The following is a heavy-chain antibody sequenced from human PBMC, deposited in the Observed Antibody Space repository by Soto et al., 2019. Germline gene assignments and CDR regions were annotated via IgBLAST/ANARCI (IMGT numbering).Heavy chain of an antibody. CDR1: GDSISTDY. CDR3: AKNWNWGSLVH. D-gene: IGHD7-27*01. CDR2: IYYGGST. Sequence: SETLSLTCTVSGDSISTDYWSWIRQSPGKGLEWIVFIYYGGSTNYNPSLKSRVTISVDTPKNQFSLKLSSVTAADMAVYYCAKNWNWGSLVHWGQGTLVTVSS. V-gene: IGHV4-59*08. J-gene: IGHJ4*02.